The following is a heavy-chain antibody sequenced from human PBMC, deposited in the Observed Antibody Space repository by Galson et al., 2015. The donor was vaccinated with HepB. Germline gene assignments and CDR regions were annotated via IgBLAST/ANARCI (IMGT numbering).Heavy chain of an antibody. Sequence: LSLTCTVSGVSIGLYPCTWIRQSPGKGLEYIGSTYYNGDTNYRPSLKSRVTISIDTSKNQFYLTLTSVTAADTAVYYCVRDGLSGYEHNWFDTWGQGTLVTVSS. CDR2: TYYNGDT. CDR1: GVSIGLYP. J-gene: IGHJ5*02. D-gene: IGHD5-12*01. CDR3: VRDGLSGYEHNWFDT. V-gene: IGHV4-59*12.